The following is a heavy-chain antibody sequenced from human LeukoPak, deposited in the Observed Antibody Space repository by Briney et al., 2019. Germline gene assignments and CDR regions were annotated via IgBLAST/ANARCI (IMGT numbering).Heavy chain of an antibody. D-gene: IGHD2-2*01. Sequence: GGSLRLSCAASGFTFSIYAMNWVRQAPGKGLEWVAVISYDGSNKYYADSVKGRFTISRDNSKNTLYLQMNSLRAEDTAVYYCANAAGPYCSSTSCPRFDYWGQGTLVTVSS. V-gene: IGHV3-30*18. CDR1: GFTFSIYA. CDR3: ANAAGPYCSSTSCPRFDY. CDR2: ISYDGSNK. J-gene: IGHJ4*02.